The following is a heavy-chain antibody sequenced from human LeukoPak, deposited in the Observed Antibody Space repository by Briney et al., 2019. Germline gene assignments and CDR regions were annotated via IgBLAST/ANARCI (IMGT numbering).Heavy chain of an antibody. D-gene: IGHD3-10*01. CDR1: GGSISSGSYY. Sequence: SETLSLTCTVSGGSISSGSYYWSWIRQPAGKGLEWIGSIYTSGSTNYNPSLKSRVTISVDTSKNQFSLKLSSVTAADTAVYYCARGGVTMVRGVSVFDPWGQGTLVTVSS. CDR2: IYTSGST. CDR3: ARGGVTMVRGVSVFDP. J-gene: IGHJ5*02. V-gene: IGHV4-61*02.